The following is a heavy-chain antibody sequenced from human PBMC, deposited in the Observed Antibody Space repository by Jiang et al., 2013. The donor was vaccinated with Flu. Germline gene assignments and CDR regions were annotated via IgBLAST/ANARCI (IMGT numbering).Heavy chain of an antibody. CDR3: ARRGLYYYDSSGYYF. Sequence: KPSETLSLTCTVSGGSISSSSYYWGWIRQPPGRGWSGLGVSIIWEHLLQPSLKSRVTISVDTSKNQFSLKLSSVTAADTAVYYCARRGLYYYDSSGYYFWGQGTMVTVSS. J-gene: IGHJ3*01. CDR1: GGSISSSSYY. D-gene: IGHD3-22*01. CDR2: SIIWEH. V-gene: IGHV4-39*01.